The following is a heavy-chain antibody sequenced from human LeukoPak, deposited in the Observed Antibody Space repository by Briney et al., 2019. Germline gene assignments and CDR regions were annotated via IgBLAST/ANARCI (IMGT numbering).Heavy chain of an antibody. CDR2: IYYSGST. CDR1: GGSISSGDYY. V-gene: IGHV4-30-4*01. Sequence: SQTLSLTCTVSGGSISSGDYYWSWIRQPPGKGLEWIGYIYYSGSTYYNPPLKSRVTISVDTSKNQFSLKLSSVTAADTAVYYCARDRGATVTSSTYYFDYWGQGTLVTVSS. D-gene: IGHD4-17*01. J-gene: IGHJ4*02. CDR3: ARDRGATVTSSTYYFDY.